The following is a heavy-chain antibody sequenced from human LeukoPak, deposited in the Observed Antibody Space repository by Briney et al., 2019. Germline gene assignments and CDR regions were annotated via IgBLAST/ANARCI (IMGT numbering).Heavy chain of an antibody. CDR1: GSTFSNYW. J-gene: IGHJ4*02. Sequence: GGSLRLSCAASGSTFSNYWMTCVRPAPGKGRELVANIKQDGSEKYYVDSVKGRLTISRDNAKNSLYLQMNSLRAEETAVYYCARNQRRLDYWGQGTLVTVSS. D-gene: IGHD1-14*01. CDR2: IKQDGSEK. CDR3: ARNQRRLDY. V-gene: IGHV3-7*01.